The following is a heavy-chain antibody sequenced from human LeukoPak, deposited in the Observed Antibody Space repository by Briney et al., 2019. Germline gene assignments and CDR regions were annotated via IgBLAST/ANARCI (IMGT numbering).Heavy chain of an antibody. Sequence: GGSLRLSCAASGFTFSSYTMHWVRQAPGKGLEWVAVISYDGSNKYYADSVKGRFAIPRDNSKNTLYLQMNSLRAEDTAVYYCARAVGGSGSYRFFDLWGRGTLVTVSS. J-gene: IGHJ2*01. CDR2: ISYDGSNK. CDR3: ARAVGGSGSYRFFDL. CDR1: GFTFSSYT. D-gene: IGHD3-10*01. V-gene: IGHV3-30*09.